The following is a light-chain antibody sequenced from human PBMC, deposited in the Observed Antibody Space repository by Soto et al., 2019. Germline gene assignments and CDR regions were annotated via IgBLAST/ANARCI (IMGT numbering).Light chain of an antibody. CDR2: DAS. CDR1: QRVRSW. J-gene: IGKJ4*01. V-gene: IGKV1-5*01. Sequence: IHFTHSPSTLSASVVDRVTITFLASQRVRSWLAWYQQKPGRAPKFLIYDASSLESGVPSRFSGSGSGTGFTLTISNLQPDDFATYYCQKYDNYPLNFGGGTKVDIK. CDR3: QKYDNYPLN.